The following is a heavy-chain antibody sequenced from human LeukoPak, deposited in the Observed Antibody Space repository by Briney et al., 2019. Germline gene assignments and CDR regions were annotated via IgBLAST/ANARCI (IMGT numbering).Heavy chain of an antibody. CDR3: ARDRGYSGYDCIGGDF. J-gene: IGHJ4*02. V-gene: IGHV3-21*01. CDR2: ISSSNSYI. CDR1: GFTFSSYS. D-gene: IGHD5-12*01. Sequence: GGSLKVSCAASGFTFSSYSINWVRQAPGKGLEWVSSISSSNSYIYYADSVKGRFTISRDNAKKSLYLQMNSLRDEDTAVYYCARDRGYSGYDCIGGDFWGQGTLVTVSS.